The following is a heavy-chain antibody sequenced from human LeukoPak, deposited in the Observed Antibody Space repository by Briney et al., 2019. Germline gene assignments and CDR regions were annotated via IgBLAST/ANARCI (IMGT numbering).Heavy chain of an antibody. CDR3: ARENSGYDGGFDY. Sequence: GGSLRLSCAASGFTFSSYEMSWLRQAPGKGLEWVSYISDVGGTHYADSVKGRFTISRDNAKNSLFLQMNSLRAEDTAVYYCARENSGYDGGFDYWGQGTLVTVSS. J-gene: IGHJ4*02. CDR2: ISDVGGT. CDR1: GFTFSSYE. D-gene: IGHD5-12*01. V-gene: IGHV3-48*03.